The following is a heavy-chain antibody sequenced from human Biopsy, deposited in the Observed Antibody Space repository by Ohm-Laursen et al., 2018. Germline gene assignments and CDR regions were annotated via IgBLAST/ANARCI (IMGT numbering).Heavy chain of an antibody. D-gene: IGHD3-16*01. J-gene: IGHJ4*02. CDR3: AKDSGGSPLGGLFH. CDR2: VTTTSSYI. V-gene: IGHV3-21*04. CDR1: GFDFSDYS. Sequence: SLRLSCTASGFDFSDYSMSWVRQAPGKGLEWVSSVTTTSSYIYYADSVKGRFTISRDNAKNSLYLQMNSLRAEDTALYYCAKDSGGSPLGGLFHWGQGNLVTVSS.